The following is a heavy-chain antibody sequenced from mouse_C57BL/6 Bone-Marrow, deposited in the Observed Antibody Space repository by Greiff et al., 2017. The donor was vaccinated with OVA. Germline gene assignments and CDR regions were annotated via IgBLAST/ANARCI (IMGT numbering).Heavy chain of an antibody. J-gene: IGHJ2*01. CDR3: TYSNFDY. CDR2: IDPENGDT. Sequence: EVQGVESGAELVRPGASVKLSCTASGFNIKDDYMHWVKQRPEQGLEWIGWIDPENGDTEYASKFQGKATITADTSSNTAYLQLSSLTSEDTAVYYCTYSNFDYWGQGTTLTVSS. V-gene: IGHV14-4*01. CDR1: GFNIKDDY. D-gene: IGHD2-5*01.